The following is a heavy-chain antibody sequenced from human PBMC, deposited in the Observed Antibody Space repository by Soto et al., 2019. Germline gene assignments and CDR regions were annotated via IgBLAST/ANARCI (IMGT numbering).Heavy chain of an antibody. CDR2: INAGNGNT. CDR3: ARDSSSWYYGMDV. CDR1: GYTFTRYA. J-gene: IGHJ6*02. D-gene: IGHD6-13*01. V-gene: IGHV1-3*01. Sequence: ASVKVSCKASGYTFTRYAMHWVRQAPGQRLEWMGWINAGNGNTKYSQKFQGRVTITRDTSASTAYMELSSLRSEDTAAYYCARDSSSWYYGMDVWGQGTTVTVSS.